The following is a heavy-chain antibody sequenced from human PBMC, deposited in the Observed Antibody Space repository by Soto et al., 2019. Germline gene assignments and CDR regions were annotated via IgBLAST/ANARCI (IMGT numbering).Heavy chain of an antibody. D-gene: IGHD2-2*01. V-gene: IGHV1-69*13. CDR3: ARDRGYCSSTSCRLSYNWFDP. Sequence: SVKVSCKASGGTFSSYAISWVRQAPGQGLEWMGGIIPIFGTANYAQKFQGRVTITADESTSTAYMELSSLRSEDTAVYYCARDRGYCSSTSCRLSYNWFDPWGQGTLVTVSS. CDR1: GGTFSSYA. CDR2: IIPIFGTA. J-gene: IGHJ5*02.